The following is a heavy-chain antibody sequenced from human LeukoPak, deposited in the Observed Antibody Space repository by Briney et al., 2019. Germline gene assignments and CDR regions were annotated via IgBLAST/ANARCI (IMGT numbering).Heavy chain of an antibody. V-gene: IGHV1-18*01. CDR3: ARVIIAVAGRGWFDP. J-gene: IGHJ5*02. CDR1: GYTFTSYG. CDR2: ISAYNGNT. D-gene: IGHD6-19*01. Sequence: GASVTVSCKASGYTFTSYGISWVRQAPGQGLEWMGWISAYNGNTNYAQKLQGRVTMTTDASTSTAYMELRSLRSDDTAVYYCARVIIAVAGRGWFDPWGQGTLVTVSS.